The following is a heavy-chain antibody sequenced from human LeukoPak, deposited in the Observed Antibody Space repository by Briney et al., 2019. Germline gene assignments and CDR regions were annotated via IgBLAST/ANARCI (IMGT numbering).Heavy chain of an antibody. V-gene: IGHV4-39*01. CDR3: ARRRSGTYYDY. Sequence: SETLSLTCTVSGGSISNSSFYWGWIRQPPGKGLEWIGSFYYSGSTYYNPPLKSRVTISVDTSKNQFSLRLSSVTASDTAVYFCARRRSGTYYDYWGQGTLVTVSS. CDR1: GGSISNSSFY. CDR2: FYYSGST. D-gene: IGHD1-26*01. J-gene: IGHJ4*02.